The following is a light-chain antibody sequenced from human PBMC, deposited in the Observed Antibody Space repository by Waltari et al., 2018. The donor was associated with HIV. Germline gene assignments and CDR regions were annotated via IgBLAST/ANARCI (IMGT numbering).Light chain of an antibody. V-gene: IGKV1-33*01. CDR1: QDIRNY. J-gene: IGKJ2*01. CDR2: DASTS. Sequence: DIQMTQSPSSLSASVGDRVTITCQASQDIRNYLNWYQQKPGKAPKLLIYDASTSNLETGVPSRFSGSGSGTDFIFTISSVQPEDIGTYFCQQYDNLPYTFGQGTKLEIK. CDR3: QQYDNLPYT.